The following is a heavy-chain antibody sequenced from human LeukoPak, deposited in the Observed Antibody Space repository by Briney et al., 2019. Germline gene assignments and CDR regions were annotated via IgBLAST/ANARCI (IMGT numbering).Heavy chain of an antibody. V-gene: IGHV4-39*01. D-gene: IGHD1-26*01. CDR1: GGSITRRSDY. CDR3: ARRVGALLPDRFDY. Sequence: PSETLSLTCTVTGGSITRRSDYWDWIRQPPGKGLEWIGTIYYSGRTYYNPSLKSRVTISVDTSKSQFSLNLNSVTAADTAVYYCARRVGALLPDRFDYWGQGTLVTVSS. CDR2: IYYSGRT. J-gene: IGHJ4*02.